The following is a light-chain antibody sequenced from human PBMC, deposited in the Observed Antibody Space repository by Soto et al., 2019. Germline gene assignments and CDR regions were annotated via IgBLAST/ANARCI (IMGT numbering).Light chain of an antibody. CDR1: QSISDW. CDR2: DIS. J-gene: IGKJ1*01. V-gene: IGKV1-5*02. Sequence: QMTLSPSTLSASVGDRVTIICRASQSISDWLAWYQQKPGKAPKLLIYDISNLEIGVPSRFSGSGSGTEYPLSISGLQPDDFATYSCPQYNSYSFGQGTKV. CDR3: PQYNSYS.